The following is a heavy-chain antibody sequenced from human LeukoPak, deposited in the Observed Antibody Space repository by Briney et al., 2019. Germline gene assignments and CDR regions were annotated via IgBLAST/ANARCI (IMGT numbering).Heavy chain of an antibody. CDR1: GYTFTSYY. J-gene: IGHJ6*02. CDR3: AGAYCGGDCYSGYYYGMDV. CDR2: INPSVDIT. V-gene: IGHV1-46*01. Sequence: ASVKVSCKASGYTFTSYYMHWVRQAPGRGLEWMGIINPSVDITSYAQKFQGRVTITRDTSASTAYMELSSLRSEDTAVYYCAGAYCGGDCYSGYYYGMDVWGQGTTVTVSS. D-gene: IGHD2-21*02.